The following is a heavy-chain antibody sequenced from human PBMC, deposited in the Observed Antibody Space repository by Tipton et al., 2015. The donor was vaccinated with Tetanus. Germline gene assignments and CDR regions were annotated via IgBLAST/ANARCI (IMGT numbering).Heavy chain of an antibody. CDR3: AKEALGVLNL. V-gene: IGHV3-23*01. CDR2: IRDSGDEL. Sequence: SLRLSCAASGFTFSGFPMNWVRQAPGKGLEWVSGIRDSGDELFYADSVKGRFTVSRDNSKNTLSLQLNSLRADDTAIYYCAKEALGVLNLWGKGTTVIVSS. D-gene: IGHD1-14*01. CDR1: GFTFSGFP. J-gene: IGHJ6*04.